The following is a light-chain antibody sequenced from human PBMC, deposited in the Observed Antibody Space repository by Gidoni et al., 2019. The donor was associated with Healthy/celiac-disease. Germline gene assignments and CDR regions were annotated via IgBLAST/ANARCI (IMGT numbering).Light chain of an antibody. J-gene: IGKJ1*01. CDR3: QQSYRTPQT. Sequence: SQMTQSPSSLSASVGDRVTITSRASRSISSYLNWYQQKPGKAPKLLIYAASSLQSGVPSRFSGSGSGTDFTLTISSLQPDDFATYHRQQSYRTPQTFGQGTKVEIK. CDR2: AAS. V-gene: IGKV1-39*01. CDR1: RSISSY.